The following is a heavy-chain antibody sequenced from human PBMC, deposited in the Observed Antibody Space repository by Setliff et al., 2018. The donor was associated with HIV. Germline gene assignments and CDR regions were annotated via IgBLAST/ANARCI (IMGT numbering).Heavy chain of an antibody. J-gene: IGHJ4*02. CDR2: FNPTGGST. CDR1: GFTFTNYY. D-gene: IGHD5-18*01. Sequence: GASVKVSCKASGFTFTNYYIHWVRQAPGQGLEWMGIFNPTGGSTSYAQKFQGRVTMTSDMSTSTVYMELSSLRSEDTAVYYCARITVDTAMVYDYWGQGTLVTVSS. V-gene: IGHV1-46*01. CDR3: ARITVDTAMVYDY.